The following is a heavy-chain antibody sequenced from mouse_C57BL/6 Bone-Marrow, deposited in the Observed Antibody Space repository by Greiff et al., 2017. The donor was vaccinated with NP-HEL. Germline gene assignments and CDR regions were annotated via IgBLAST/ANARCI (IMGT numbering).Heavy chain of an antibody. V-gene: IGHV10-1*01. Sequence: EVKLMESGGGLVQPKGSLKLSCAASGFSFNTYAMNWVRQAPGKGLEWVARIRSKSNNYATYYADSVKDRFTISRDDSESMLYLQMNNLKTEDTAMYYCVRPYDYDGFFAYWGQGTLVTVSA. D-gene: IGHD2-4*01. CDR1: GFSFNTYA. CDR3: VRPYDYDGFFAY. J-gene: IGHJ3*01. CDR2: IRSKSNNYAT.